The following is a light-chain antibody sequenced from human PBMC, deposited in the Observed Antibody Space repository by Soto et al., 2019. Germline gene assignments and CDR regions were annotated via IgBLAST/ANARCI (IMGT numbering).Light chain of an antibody. CDR1: STDVDDYRY. Sequence: QSALTQPPSVSGSPGQSLTISCTGRSTDVDDYRYVSWYQQFPGKAPKLIIYDVNKRPSGVPDRFSGYNAGNSASLTISGLQHDDEADYYCCSYVTTPEIFGSGTKVTVL. CDR2: DVN. CDR3: CSYVTTPEI. V-gene: IGLV2-11*01. J-gene: IGLJ1*01.